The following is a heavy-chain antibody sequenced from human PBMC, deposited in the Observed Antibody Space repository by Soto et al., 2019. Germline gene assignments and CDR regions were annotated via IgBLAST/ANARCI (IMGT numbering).Heavy chain of an antibody. CDR1: GYTFGSYG. CDR2: ISAYNGNT. CDR3: ARVKGSGYHNWFDP. Sequence: ASVKVSCKASGYTFGSYGITWVRQAPGQGLEWMGWISAYNGNTNYAQKLQGRVTMTTDTSTSTAYMELRSLRSDDTAVYYCARVKGSGYHNWFDPWGQGTLVTVSS. D-gene: IGHD3-22*01. J-gene: IGHJ5*02. V-gene: IGHV1-18*01.